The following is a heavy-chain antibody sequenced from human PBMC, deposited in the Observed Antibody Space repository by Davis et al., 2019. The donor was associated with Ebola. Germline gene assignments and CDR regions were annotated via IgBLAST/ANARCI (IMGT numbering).Heavy chain of an antibody. J-gene: IGHJ5*02. Sequence: SETLSLTCTVSGGSISSYYWGWIRQPPGKGLKWIGNIYFSGSTYYNPSLQSRVTISVDTSKNQFSLKLRSVTAADTAVYYCARQGWSGYSLRHWLDPWGQGTLVTVSS. D-gene: IGHD3-3*01. CDR2: IYFSGST. V-gene: IGHV4-39*01. CDR1: GGSISSYY. CDR3: ARQGWSGYSLRHWLDP.